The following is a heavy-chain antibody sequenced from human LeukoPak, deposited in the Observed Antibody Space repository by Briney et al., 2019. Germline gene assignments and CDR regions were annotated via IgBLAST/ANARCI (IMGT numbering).Heavy chain of an antibody. CDR1: GFTFSSYW. Sequence: GGSLRLSCAASGFTFSSYWMHWVRQAPGKGLVWVSRINSDGSSTSYADSVKGQSTVSRDNAKNTLYLQMNSLRAEDTAVYYCARVGSGYSYGHPGYWGQGTLVTVSS. V-gene: IGHV3-74*01. D-gene: IGHD5-18*01. J-gene: IGHJ4*02. CDR2: INSDGSST. CDR3: ARVGSGYSYGHPGY.